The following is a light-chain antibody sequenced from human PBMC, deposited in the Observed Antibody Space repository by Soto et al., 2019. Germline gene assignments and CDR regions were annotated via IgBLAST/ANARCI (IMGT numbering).Light chain of an antibody. Sequence: EIVMTQSPATLSVSPGERATLSCRASQSISSNLAWFQQKPGQAPRLLIYDASTRATGIPARFSGSGSGTEFTLTISSLQSRDFAVYYCQQYNNWPLTFGGGTKVEIK. CDR1: QSISSN. V-gene: IGKV3-15*01. CDR3: QQYNNWPLT. CDR2: DAS. J-gene: IGKJ4*01.